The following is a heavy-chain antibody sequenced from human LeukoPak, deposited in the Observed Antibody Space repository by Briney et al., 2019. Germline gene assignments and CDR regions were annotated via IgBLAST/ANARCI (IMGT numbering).Heavy chain of an antibody. CDR1: GFTFSSSE. CDR2: ISSSGRTI. D-gene: IGHD6-19*01. J-gene: IGHJ4*02. CDR3: ARGTGSGWTDY. V-gene: IGHV3-48*03. Sequence: PGGSLRLSCVASGFTFSSSEMNWVRQAPGKGLEWVSCISSSGRTIYYADSAQGRFTISSDNAKNSLSLQMNSLRAEDTAVYYCARGTGSGWTDYWGQGTLVTVSS.